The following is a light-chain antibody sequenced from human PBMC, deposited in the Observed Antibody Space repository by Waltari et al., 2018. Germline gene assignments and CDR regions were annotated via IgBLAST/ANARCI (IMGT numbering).Light chain of an antibody. J-gene: IGKJ1*01. CDR1: QTVLYSSNNKNY. CDR2: WAS. Sequence: DIVMTQSPDSRAVSLGERATFNCKSSQTVLYSSNNKNYLSWYQEKPGQPPKLLIYWASTRQSGVPDRFSGSGSGTDFTLTISSLQTEDVAVYYCQQYYSTPWTFGQGTKVEIK. CDR3: QQYYSTPWT. V-gene: IGKV4-1*01.